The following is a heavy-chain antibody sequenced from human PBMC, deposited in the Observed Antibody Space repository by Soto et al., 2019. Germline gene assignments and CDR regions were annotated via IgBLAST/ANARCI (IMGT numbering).Heavy chain of an antibody. CDR3: AKDMGGSGSPDYYYYGMDV. V-gene: IGHV3-9*01. CDR1: GFTFDDYA. CDR2: ISWNSGSI. D-gene: IGHD3-10*01. J-gene: IGHJ6*02. Sequence: ALRLSCVASGFTFDDYATHWVRQAPGKGLEWVSGISWNSGSIGYADSVKGRFTISRDNAKKSLYLQMNSLRAEDTALYYCAKDMGGSGSPDYYYYGMDVWGQGTTVTVSS.